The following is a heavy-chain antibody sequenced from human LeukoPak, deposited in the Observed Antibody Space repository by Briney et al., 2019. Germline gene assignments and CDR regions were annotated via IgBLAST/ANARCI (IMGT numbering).Heavy chain of an antibody. Sequence: ASVKVSCKASGYTFTSYYLHWVRQAPGQGLEWMGIINPSGGSTRYAQKFQGRVTMTRDTSTSTVYMELSSLRSEDTAVYYCARGYCTNGVCYWGVYYYYYMDVWGKGTTVTVSS. J-gene: IGHJ6*03. D-gene: IGHD2-8*01. CDR2: INPSGGST. CDR1: GYTFTSYY. V-gene: IGHV1-46*01. CDR3: ARGYCTNGVCYWGVYYYYYMDV.